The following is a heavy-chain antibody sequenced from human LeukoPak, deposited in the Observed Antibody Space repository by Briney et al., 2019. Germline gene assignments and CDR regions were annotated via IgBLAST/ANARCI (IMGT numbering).Heavy chain of an antibody. Sequence: ASETLSLTCTVSGGSISSGSYYWSWIRQPAGKGLEWIGRIYTSGSTNYNPSLKSRVTISVDTSKNQFSLKLSSVTAADTAVYYCARGTRFGGFDYWGQGTLVTVSS. CDR1: GGSISSGSYY. J-gene: IGHJ4*02. CDR3: ARGTRFGGFDY. V-gene: IGHV4-61*02. CDR2: IYTSGST. D-gene: IGHD2-15*01.